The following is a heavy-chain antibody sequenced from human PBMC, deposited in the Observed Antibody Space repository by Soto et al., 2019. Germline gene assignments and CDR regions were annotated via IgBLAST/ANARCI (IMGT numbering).Heavy chain of an antibody. CDR3: GMTGYYLYFDY. D-gene: IGHD3-9*01. V-gene: IGHV4-34*01. CDR1: GGSFSGYY. Sequence: QVQLQQWGAGLLKPSETLSLTCAVYGGSFSGYYWSWIRQPPGKGLEWIGEINHSGSTNYNPSLKSRVTISVDTSKNQFSLKLSSVTAADTAVYYCGMTGYYLYFDYWGQGTLVTVSS. CDR2: INHSGST. J-gene: IGHJ4*02.